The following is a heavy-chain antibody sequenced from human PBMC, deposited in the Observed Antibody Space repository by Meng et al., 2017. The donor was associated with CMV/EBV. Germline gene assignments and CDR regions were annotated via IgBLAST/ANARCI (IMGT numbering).Heavy chain of an antibody. CDR3: ARMPRDGYNYIDS. V-gene: IGHV1-69*12. Sequence: QVQTAHSGGEVKKRGSSVKVCCKASGGTFSSDAISWVRQAPGQGLEWMGGIIPIFGTANYAQKFQGRVTITADESTSTAYMELCSLRSEDTAVYSFARMPRDGYNYIDSWGQGTLVTVSS. J-gene: IGHJ4*02. CDR1: GGTFSSDA. CDR2: IIPIFGTA. D-gene: IGHD5-24*01.